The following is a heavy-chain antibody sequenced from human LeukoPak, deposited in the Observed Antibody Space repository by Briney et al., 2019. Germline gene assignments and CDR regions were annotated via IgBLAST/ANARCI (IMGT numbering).Heavy chain of an antibody. CDR1: GYSISSGYY. Sequence: PSETLSLTCTVSGYSISSGYYWGWIRQPPGKGLEWVGSIYHSGSTYYNPSLKSRVTISVDTSKNQFSLKLSSVTAADTAVYYCVGAWRITMSTGAFDIWGQGTMVTVSS. J-gene: IGHJ3*02. D-gene: IGHD3-22*01. V-gene: IGHV4-38-2*02. CDR2: IYHSGST. CDR3: VGAWRITMSTGAFDI.